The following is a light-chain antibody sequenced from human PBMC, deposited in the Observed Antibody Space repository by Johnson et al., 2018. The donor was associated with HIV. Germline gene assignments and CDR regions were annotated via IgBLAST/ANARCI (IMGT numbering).Light chain of an antibody. CDR3: GAWDSSLRVDV. V-gene: IGLV1-51*01. CDR1: SSNIGNNY. J-gene: IGLJ1*01. CDR2: ESN. Sequence: QSVLTQPPSVSAAPGQKVTISCSGSSSNIGNNYVSWYQQFPGTAPKLLIYESNKRPSGIPDRFSGSKSDTSATLGITGLQTWDEADYYCGAWDSSLRVDVFGTGTKVTVL.